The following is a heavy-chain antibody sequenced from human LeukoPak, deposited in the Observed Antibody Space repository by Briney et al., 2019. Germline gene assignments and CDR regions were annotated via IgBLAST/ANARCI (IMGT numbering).Heavy chain of an antibody. D-gene: IGHD1-14*01. Sequence: SETLSLTCAVYGGSFSGYYWSWIRQPPGKGLEWIGEINHSGSTNYNPSLKSRVTISVDTSKNQFSLKLSSVTAADAAIYYCAGYNNHAGGYWGQGTLVAVSS. CDR3: AGYNNHAGGY. J-gene: IGHJ4*02. CDR1: GGSFSGYY. V-gene: IGHV4-34*01. CDR2: INHSGST.